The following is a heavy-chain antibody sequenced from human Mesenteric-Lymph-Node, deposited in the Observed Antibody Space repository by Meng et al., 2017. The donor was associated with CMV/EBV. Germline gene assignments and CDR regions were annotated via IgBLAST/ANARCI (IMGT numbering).Heavy chain of an antibody. Sequence: SVVYGGSRSGYYWRWTRQRPGTGLGWIGKINHSGSTNYNPSLQSRVTISVDPSKNQFSLKLSSVSDADTAVYYCATSREQWLVQNDYWGQGTLVTVSS. CDR1: GGSRSGYY. CDR3: ATSREQWLVQNDY. J-gene: IGHJ4*02. CDR2: INHSGST. V-gene: IGHV4-34*01. D-gene: IGHD6-19*01.